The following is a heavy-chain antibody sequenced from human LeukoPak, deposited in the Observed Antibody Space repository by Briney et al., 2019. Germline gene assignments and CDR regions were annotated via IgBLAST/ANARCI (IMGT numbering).Heavy chain of an antibody. CDR3: TTDIVATIQDY. V-gene: IGHV3-15*01. D-gene: IGHD5-12*01. CDR2: IKSKTDGGTT. Sequence: GGSLRLSCAASGFTFSNAWMSWVRQAPGKGLEWVGRIKSKTDGGTTEYAAPVKGRFTISRDDSKNTLYLQMNSLKTEDTAVYYCTTDIVATIQDYWGQGTLVTVSS. J-gene: IGHJ4*02. CDR1: GFTFSNAW.